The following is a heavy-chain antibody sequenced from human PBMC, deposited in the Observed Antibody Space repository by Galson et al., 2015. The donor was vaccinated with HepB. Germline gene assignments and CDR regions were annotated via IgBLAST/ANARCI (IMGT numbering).Heavy chain of an antibody. CDR2: IDWDDDK. J-gene: IGHJ6*03. Sequence: PALVKPTQTLTLTCTFSGFSLSTSGMCVSWIRQPPGKALEWLARIDWDDDKYYSTSLKTRLTITKDTSKNQVVLTMTNMDPVDTATYYCARIRKLDLRTGGYYYYYIDVWGKGTTVTVSS. V-gene: IGHV2-70*11. CDR3: ARIRKLDLRTGGYYYYYIDV. D-gene: IGHD7-27*01. CDR1: GFSLSTSGMC.